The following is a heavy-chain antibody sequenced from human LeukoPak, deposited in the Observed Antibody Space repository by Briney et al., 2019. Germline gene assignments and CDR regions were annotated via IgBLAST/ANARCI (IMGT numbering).Heavy chain of an antibody. V-gene: IGHV1-2*02. Sequence: ASVKVSCKASGYTFTGYYMHWVRQAPGQGLEWMGWINPNSGGTNYAQKFQGRVTMTTDTSTSTAYMELRSLRSDDTAVYYCARDGSDYGGIDPWGQGTLVTVSS. CDR2: INPNSGGT. J-gene: IGHJ5*02. D-gene: IGHD4-23*01. CDR3: ARDGSDYGGIDP. CDR1: GYTFTGYY.